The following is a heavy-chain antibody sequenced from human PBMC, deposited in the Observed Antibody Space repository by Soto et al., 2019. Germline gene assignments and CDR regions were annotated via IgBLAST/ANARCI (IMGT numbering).Heavy chain of an antibody. D-gene: IGHD3-3*01. CDR2: VNPKSGNG. V-gene: IGHV1-8*01. Sequence: QVQLVQSGAEVKKPGASVKVSCKASGYTFTSYDINWVRQATGQGLEWMGWVNPKSGNGGYAQKFQGRVTMTSDPSTITAYMELSSLTSEDTAVYYCATIGEPFNYYGMDVWGQGTPVTFS. J-gene: IGHJ6*02. CDR1: GYTFTSYD. CDR3: ATIGEPFNYYGMDV.